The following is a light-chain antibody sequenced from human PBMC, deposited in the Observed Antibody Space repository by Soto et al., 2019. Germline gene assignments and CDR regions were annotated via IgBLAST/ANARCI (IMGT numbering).Light chain of an antibody. J-gene: IGLJ2*01. CDR2: ENN. CDR3: GTWDSSLSAGV. V-gene: IGLV1-51*02. CDR1: SSNIGNNY. Sequence: QSVLTQPPSVSAAPGQTVTISCSGSSSNIGNNYISWYQQVPGTAPKLLIYENNRRPSDIPDRFSGSKSGTSATLGITGLQTGDEADYYCGTWDSSLSAGVFGGGTKVTVL.